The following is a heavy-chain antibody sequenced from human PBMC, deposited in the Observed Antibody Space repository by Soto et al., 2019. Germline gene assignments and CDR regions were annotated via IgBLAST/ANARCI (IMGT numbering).Heavy chain of an antibody. CDR2: ISGSGGST. V-gene: IGHV3-23*01. Sequence: EVQLLESGGGLVQPGGSLRLSCAASGFTFSSYAMSWVRQAPGKGLEWVSAISGSGGSTYYADSVKRRFSISRDNSKNTLYLQMNCLRDEDTAVYYCAKAGNGGDYGGYYWGQGALVTDSS. D-gene: IGHD4-17*01. CDR1: GFTFSSYA. J-gene: IGHJ4*02. CDR3: AKAGNGGDYGGYY.